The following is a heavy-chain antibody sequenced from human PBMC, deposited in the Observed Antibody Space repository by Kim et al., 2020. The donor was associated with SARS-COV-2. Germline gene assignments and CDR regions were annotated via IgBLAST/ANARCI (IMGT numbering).Heavy chain of an antibody. CDR2: IKPDGGEN. V-gene: IGHV3-7*01. Sequence: GGSLTLSCAASGFTFSSYWMSWVRQAPGKGLESVADIKPDGGENFYVDSVKGRFTISRDKAKSSLYLQMNSLRADDTAVYYCARGRWLQSQYYYDYWGQGTLVTVSS. CDR3: ARGRWLQSQYYYDY. CDR1: GFTFSSYW. D-gene: IGHD5-12*01. J-gene: IGHJ4*02.